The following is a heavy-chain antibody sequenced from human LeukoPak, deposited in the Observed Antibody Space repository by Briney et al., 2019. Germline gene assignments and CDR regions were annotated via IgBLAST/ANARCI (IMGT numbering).Heavy chain of an antibody. CDR3: AGTPGHIVVVTGLETQYGMDV. Sequence: SETLSLTCAVYGGSFSGYYWSWIRQPPGKGLEWIGEINHSGSTNYNPSLKSRVTISVDTSKNQFSLKLSSVTAADTAVYYCAGTPGHIVVVTGLETQYGMDVWGQGTTVTVSS. CDR2: INHSGST. CDR1: GGSFSGYY. D-gene: IGHD2-21*02. V-gene: IGHV4-34*01. J-gene: IGHJ6*02.